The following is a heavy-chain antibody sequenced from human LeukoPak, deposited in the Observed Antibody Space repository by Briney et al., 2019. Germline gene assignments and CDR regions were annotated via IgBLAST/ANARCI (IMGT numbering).Heavy chain of an antibody. J-gene: IGHJ3*02. D-gene: IGHD3-22*01. CDR2: IYYSGST. Sequence: KTSETLSLTCTVSGGSISSSSYYWGWIRQPPGKGLEWIGSIYYSGSTYYNPSLKSRVTISVDTSKNQFSLKLSSVTAADTAVYYCARDLSNSSGNHDPFDIWGQGTMVTVSS. V-gene: IGHV4-39*07. CDR3: ARDLSNSSGNHDPFDI. CDR1: GGSISSSSYY.